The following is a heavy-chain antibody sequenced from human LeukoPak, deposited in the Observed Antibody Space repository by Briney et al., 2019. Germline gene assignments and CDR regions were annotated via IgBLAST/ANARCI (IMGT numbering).Heavy chain of an antibody. V-gene: IGHV4-34*01. CDR2: TNHSGST. Sequence: ETLSLTCAVYGGSFSGYYWSWVRQPPGKGLEWIGETNHSGSTNYNPSLKSRVTISVDASKNQFSLKLSSVTAADTAVYYCARDVRGSGSYHLDYWGQGTLVTVSS. J-gene: IGHJ4*02. CDR3: ARDVRGSGSYHLDY. CDR1: GGSFSGYY. D-gene: IGHD3-10*01.